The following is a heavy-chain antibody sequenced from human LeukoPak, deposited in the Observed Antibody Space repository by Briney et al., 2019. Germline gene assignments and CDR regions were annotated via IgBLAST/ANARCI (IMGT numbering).Heavy chain of an antibody. CDR3: ARDTRFGEEGQKNAFDI. CDR1: GFTLTSYG. J-gene: IGHJ3*02. Sequence: ASVKVSCKTSGFTLTSYGISWLRQAPGQGLEWMGWISGHNGDTNHAQKLQGRVTITTDKSTSTAYMELRSLRSDDTAVYYCARDTRFGEEGQKNAFDIWGQGTMVTVSS. D-gene: IGHD3-10*01. V-gene: IGHV1-18*01. CDR2: ISGHNGDT.